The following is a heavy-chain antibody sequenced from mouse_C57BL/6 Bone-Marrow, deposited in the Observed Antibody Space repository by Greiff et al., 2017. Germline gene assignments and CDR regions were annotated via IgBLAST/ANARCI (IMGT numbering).Heavy chain of an antibody. Sequence: QVQLQQSGAELVRPGASVTLSCKASGYTFTDYEMHWVKQTPVHGLEWIGAIDPETGGTAYNQKFKGKAILTADKSSSTAYMELRSLTSEDSAVYDCTRDGRYFDYWGQGTTLTVSS. D-gene: IGHD2-3*01. V-gene: IGHV1-15*01. CDR2: IDPETGGT. CDR3: TRDGRYFDY. J-gene: IGHJ2*01. CDR1: GYTFTDYE.